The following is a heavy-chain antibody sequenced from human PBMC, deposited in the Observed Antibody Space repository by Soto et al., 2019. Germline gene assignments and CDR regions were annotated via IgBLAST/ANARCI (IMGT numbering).Heavy chain of an antibody. CDR2: IYYSGST. J-gene: IGHJ6*02. D-gene: IGHD3-3*01. V-gene: IGHV4-31*03. Sequence: QVQLQESGPGLVKPSQTLSLTCTVSGGSISSGGYYWSWIRQHPGKGLEWIGYIYYSGSTYYNPSLKSRVTISVDTSKNQFSLKLSSVTAADTAVYYCARDLRPTWSGSYRRGAYYYYGMDVWGQGTTVTVSS. CDR1: GGSISSGGYY. CDR3: ARDLRPTWSGSYRRGAYYYYGMDV.